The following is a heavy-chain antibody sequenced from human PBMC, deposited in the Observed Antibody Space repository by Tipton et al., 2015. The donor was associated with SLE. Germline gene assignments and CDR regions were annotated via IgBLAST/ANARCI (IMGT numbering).Heavy chain of an antibody. CDR2: INPSGGST. CDR1: GYTFTSYY. Sequence: QLVQSGAEVKKPGASVKVSCKASGYTFTSYYMHWVRQAPGQGLEWMGIINPSGGSTTYARKFQGRVTMTRDTSTSTVYMELSSLRSEDTAVYYCARDILRYFDWLIYYYGMDVWGQGTTVTVSS. CDR3: ARDILRYFDWLIYYYGMDV. J-gene: IGHJ6*02. D-gene: IGHD3-9*01. V-gene: IGHV1-46*01.